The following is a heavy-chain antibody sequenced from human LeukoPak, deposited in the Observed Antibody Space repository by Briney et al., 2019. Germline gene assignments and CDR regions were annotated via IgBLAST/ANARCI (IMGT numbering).Heavy chain of an antibody. CDR2: ISPNSGGT. Sequence: ASVKVSCKASGYTFTGYYMHWVRQAPGQGLEWMGRISPNSGGTNYAQKFQGRVTMTRDTSISTAYMELSRLRSDDTAVYYCARARETVVVAATFNYWGQGTLVTVSS. CDR3: ARARETVVVAATFNY. V-gene: IGHV1-2*06. J-gene: IGHJ4*02. CDR1: GYTFTGYY. D-gene: IGHD2-15*01.